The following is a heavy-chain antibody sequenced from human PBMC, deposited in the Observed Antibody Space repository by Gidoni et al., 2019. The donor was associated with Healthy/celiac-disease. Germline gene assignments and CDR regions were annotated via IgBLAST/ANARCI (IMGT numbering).Heavy chain of an antibody. CDR1: GFTFSSYD. CDR3: AKVKDYYDSSGETPYFQH. Sequence: EVQLLESGGGLVQPGGSLRLSCAAFGFTFSSYDMSWVRQAPGKGLEWVSAISGSGGSTYYADSVKGRFTISRDNSKNTLYLQMNSLRAEDTAVYYCAKVKDYYDSSGETPYFQHWGQGTLVTVSS. V-gene: IGHV3-23*01. D-gene: IGHD3-22*01. J-gene: IGHJ1*01. CDR2: ISGSGGST.